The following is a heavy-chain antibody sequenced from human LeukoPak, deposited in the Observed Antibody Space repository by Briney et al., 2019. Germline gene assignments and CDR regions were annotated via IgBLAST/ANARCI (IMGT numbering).Heavy chain of an antibody. J-gene: IGHJ3*02. D-gene: IGHD5-12*01. V-gene: IGHV1-45*02. CDR1: GYTFTYRY. Sequence: ASAKVSCKASGYTFTYRYLHWVRQAPGQALEWMGWITPFNGNTNYAQQFQDRVTITRDRSRNTVYMELNSLRFEDTAMYYCARSPFSGDDDAFDIWGQGTMVTVSS. CDR2: ITPFNGNT. CDR3: ARSPFSGDDDAFDI.